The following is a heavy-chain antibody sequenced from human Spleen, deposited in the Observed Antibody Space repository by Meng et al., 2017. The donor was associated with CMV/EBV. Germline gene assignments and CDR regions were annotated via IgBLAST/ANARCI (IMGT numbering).Heavy chain of an antibody. CDR3: AKGVDWSMTYYFDY. CDR2: ISGGGFNT. Sequence: GESLKISCAASGFTFSSYNMNWVRQAPGKGLEWVSGISGGGFNTYYADSVKGRFTISRDNSKNTLYLQMNSLRAEDTAVRYCAKGVDWSMTYYFDYWGQGTLVTVSS. D-gene: IGHD3-9*01. CDR1: GFTFSSYN. J-gene: IGHJ4*02. V-gene: IGHV3-23*01.